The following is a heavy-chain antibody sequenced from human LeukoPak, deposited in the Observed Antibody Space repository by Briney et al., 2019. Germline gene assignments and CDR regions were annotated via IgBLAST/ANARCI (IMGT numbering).Heavy chain of an antibody. CDR1: GYTLTELS. J-gene: IGHJ5*02. Sequence: ASVKVSCKVSGYTLTELSMHWVRQAPGKGLEWMGGFDPEDGETIYAQKFQGRVTMTEDTSTDTAYMELSSLRSEDTAVYYCATAGYSSQPKCYYDSSGYFGWFDPWGQGTLVTVSS. V-gene: IGHV1-24*01. CDR3: ATAGYSSQPKCYYDSSGYFGWFDP. CDR2: FDPEDGET. D-gene: IGHD3-22*01.